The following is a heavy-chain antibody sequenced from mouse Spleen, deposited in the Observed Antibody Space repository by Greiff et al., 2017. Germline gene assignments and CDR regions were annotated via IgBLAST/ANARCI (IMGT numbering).Heavy chain of an antibody. Sequence: EVQLVESGGGLVKLGGSLKLSCAASGFTFSSYAMSWVRQTPEKRLEWVATISSGGGNTYYPDSVKGRFTISRDNAKNTLYLQMSSLKSEDTAMYYCARPDSSYWYFDVWGAGTTVTVSS. CDR1: GFTFSSYA. D-gene: IGHD1-1*01. CDR3: ARPDSSYWYFDV. CDR2: ISSGGGNT. V-gene: IGHV5-9-3*01. J-gene: IGHJ1*01.